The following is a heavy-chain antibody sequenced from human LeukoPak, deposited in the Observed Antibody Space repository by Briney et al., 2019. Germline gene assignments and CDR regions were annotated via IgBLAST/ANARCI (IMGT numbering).Heavy chain of an antibody. J-gene: IGHJ4*02. D-gene: IGHD5-24*01. CDR2: ISSSGSTI. Sequence: GGSLRLSCAASGFTFSDYYMSWIRQAPGKGLEWVSYISSSGSTIYYADSVKGRFTISRDNSKNTLYLQMNSLRAEDTAVYYCARAGRWLQLLDYWGQGTLVTVSS. V-gene: IGHV3-11*04. CDR3: ARAGRWLQLLDY. CDR1: GFTFSDYY.